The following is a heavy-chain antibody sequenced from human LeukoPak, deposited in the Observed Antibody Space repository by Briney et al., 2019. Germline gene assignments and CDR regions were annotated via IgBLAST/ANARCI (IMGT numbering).Heavy chain of an antibody. CDR1: GFTFSSYE. CDR3: ARGGSGVVAAALLFFY. CDR2: ISSSGSTI. V-gene: IGHV3-48*03. D-gene: IGHD2-15*01. Sequence: PGGSLRLSCAASGFTFSSYEMNWVRQAPGKGLEWVSYISSSGSTIYYADSVKGRFTISRDNAKNSLYPQMNSLRAEDTAVYYCARGGSGVVAAALLFFYWGQGTVVTVSS. J-gene: IGHJ4*02.